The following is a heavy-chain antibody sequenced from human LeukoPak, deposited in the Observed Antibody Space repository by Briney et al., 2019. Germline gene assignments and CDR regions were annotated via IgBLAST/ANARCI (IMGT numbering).Heavy chain of an antibody. D-gene: IGHD3-22*01. CDR2: IIPIFGTA. CDR1: GGTFSSYA. Sequence: SVKVSCKASGGTFSSYAISWVRQAPGQGLEWMEGIIPIFGTANYAQKFQGRVTITADESTSTAYMELSSLRSEDTAVYYCARDIGGSSGYAYFDYWGQGTLVTVSS. CDR3: ARDIGGSSGYAYFDY. J-gene: IGHJ4*02. V-gene: IGHV1-69*01.